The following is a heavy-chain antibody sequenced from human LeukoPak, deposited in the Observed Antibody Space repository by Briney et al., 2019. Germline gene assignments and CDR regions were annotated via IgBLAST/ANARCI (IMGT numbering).Heavy chain of an antibody. CDR1: EFNFNIYS. V-gene: IGHV3-48*04. J-gene: IGHJ6*03. CDR3: TRVGLTDYYMEV. CDR2: ISRSSTTI. Sequence: PGGSLRLSCAASEFNFNIYSLNWVRQAPGKGLEWISYISRSSTTIYYADSVKGRFTISRDNAKNSLYQQMNSLRAEDTAVYYCTRVGLTDYYMEVWGKGTTVTVSS.